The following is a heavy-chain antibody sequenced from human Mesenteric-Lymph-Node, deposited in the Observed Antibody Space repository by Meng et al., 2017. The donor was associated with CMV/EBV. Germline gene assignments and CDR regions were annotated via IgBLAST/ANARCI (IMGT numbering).Heavy chain of an antibody. V-gene: IGHV4-34*01. D-gene: IGHD6-6*01. CDR3: ARARISSIAARQSGANRLWYFDL. CDR1: GGSFSGYY. CDR2: INHSGST. Sequence: SETLSLTCAVYGGSFSGYYWSWIRQPPGKGLEWIGEINHSGSTNYNPSLKSRVTISVDTSKNQFSLKLSSVTAADTAVYYCARARISSIAARQSGANRLWYFDLWGRGTLVTVSS. J-gene: IGHJ2*01.